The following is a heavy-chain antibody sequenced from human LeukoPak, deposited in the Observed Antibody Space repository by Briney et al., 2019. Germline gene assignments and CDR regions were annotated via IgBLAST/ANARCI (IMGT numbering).Heavy chain of an antibody. CDR1: GYTFSSYF. V-gene: IGHV1-46*01. CDR2: INPSGGST. CDR3: AREGGRNSYLDY. D-gene: IGHD1-26*01. Sequence: GASVKVSCKASGYTFSSYFIHWVRQAPGQGLQWMGVINPSGGSTGYAQEFQGRVTMTRDTSTSTVYMELSSLISEDTAVYYCAREGGRNSYLDYWGQGTQVTVSS. J-gene: IGHJ4*02.